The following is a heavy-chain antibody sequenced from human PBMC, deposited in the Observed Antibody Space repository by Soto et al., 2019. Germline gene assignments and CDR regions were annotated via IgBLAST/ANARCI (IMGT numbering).Heavy chain of an antibody. CDR2: MNPNSGNT. D-gene: IGHD2-2*01. J-gene: IGHJ6*03. Sequence: GASVKVSCKASGYTFTSYDINWVRQATGQGLEWMGWMNPNSGNTGYAQKFQGRVTMTRNNSISTAYMELSSLRSEDTAVYYCARVVSGCQPSCVYYMDVWGKGTTVTVSS. CDR1: GYTFTSYD. CDR3: ARVVSGCQPSCVYYMDV. V-gene: IGHV1-8*01.